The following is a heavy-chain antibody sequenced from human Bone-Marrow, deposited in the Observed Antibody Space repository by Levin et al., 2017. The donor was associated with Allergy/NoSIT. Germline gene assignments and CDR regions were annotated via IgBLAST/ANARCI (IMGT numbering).Heavy chain of an antibody. CDR2: IKQDGSEK. D-gene: IGHD6-19*01. Sequence: GESLKISCAASGFTFSSYWMSWVRQAPGKGLEWVANIKQDGSEKYYVDSVKGRFTISRDNAKNSLYLQMNSLRAEDTAVYYCAREGSGWHSADAFDIWGQGTMVTVSS. V-gene: IGHV3-7*01. CDR1: GFTFSSYW. CDR3: AREGSGWHSADAFDI. J-gene: IGHJ3*02.